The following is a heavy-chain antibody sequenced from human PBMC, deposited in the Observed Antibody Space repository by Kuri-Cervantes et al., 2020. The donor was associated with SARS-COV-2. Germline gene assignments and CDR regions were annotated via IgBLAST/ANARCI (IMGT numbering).Heavy chain of an antibody. CDR2: INHSGST. V-gene: IGHV4-34*01. D-gene: IGHD3-22*01. Sequence: ESLKISCAVYGGSFSGYSWGWIRQPPGKGLEWSGEINHSGSTNYNPSLKSRVTISLDTSKSQFSLRLSSVTAADTAVYYCARGINGYFFFYYLDVWGKGTTVTVSS. J-gene: IGHJ6*03. CDR3: ARGINGYFFFYYLDV. CDR1: GGSFSGYS.